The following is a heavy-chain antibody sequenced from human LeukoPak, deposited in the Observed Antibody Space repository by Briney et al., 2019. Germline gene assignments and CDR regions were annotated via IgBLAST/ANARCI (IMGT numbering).Heavy chain of an antibody. Sequence: SETLSLTCTVSGGSISSYYWSWIRQPPGKGLEWIGYIYYSGSTNYNPSLKSRATIPLDTSKNQFSLKLSSVAAADPAVYYCARAIQLERPPPLIGYYYMDVWGKGTTVTVSS. J-gene: IGHJ6*03. CDR1: GGSISSYY. V-gene: IGHV4-59*01. D-gene: IGHD1-1*01. CDR2: IYYSGST. CDR3: ARAIQLERPPPLIGYYYMDV.